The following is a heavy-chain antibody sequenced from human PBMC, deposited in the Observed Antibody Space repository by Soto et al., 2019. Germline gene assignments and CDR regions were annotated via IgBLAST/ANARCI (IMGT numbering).Heavy chain of an antibody. CDR3: FGGNGGPQ. CDR2: IKPDGGAT. V-gene: IGHV3-7*03. Sequence: GSLRLSCATSDFTFRNSWINWVRQAPGKGLEWVANIKPDGGATNYVDSVKGRFTISRDNVRNSASLQMNSLRVEDTAVYFCFGGNGGPQWGQGTLVTVSS. CDR1: DFTFRNSW. D-gene: IGHD3-16*01. J-gene: IGHJ4*02.